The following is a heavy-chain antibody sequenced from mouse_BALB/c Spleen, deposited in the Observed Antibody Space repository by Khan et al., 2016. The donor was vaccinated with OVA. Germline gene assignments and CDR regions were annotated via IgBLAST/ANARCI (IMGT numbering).Heavy chain of an antibody. CDR2: INPKNGGT. J-gene: IGHJ4*01. CDR3: ARDTRRY. V-gene: IGHV1-18*01. Sequence: VQLQQSGPELVKPGASVKISCKTSGYTFPEFTGHWVKQSLGKSLDWIGVINPKNGGTAYNQKFKGTATLTVDKSSSTAYMEFRSLTSEDSAVYYGARDTRRYWGQGTSVTVAS. CDR1: GYTFPEFT.